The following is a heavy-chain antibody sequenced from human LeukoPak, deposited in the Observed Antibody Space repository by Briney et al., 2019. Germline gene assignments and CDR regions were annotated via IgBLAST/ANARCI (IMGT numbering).Heavy chain of an antibody. V-gene: IGHV4-39*01. CDR2: FHYSGDT. CDR1: GGTISTSSYH. CDR3: ASDEY. Sequence: PSETLSLTCTVSGGTISTSSYHWRWIRQPPGKGLEWIGSFHYSGDTYYNPSLKSRVTISGDTSKNQFSLKLSSVTAADTAVYYCASDEYWGQGTLVTVSS. J-gene: IGHJ4*02.